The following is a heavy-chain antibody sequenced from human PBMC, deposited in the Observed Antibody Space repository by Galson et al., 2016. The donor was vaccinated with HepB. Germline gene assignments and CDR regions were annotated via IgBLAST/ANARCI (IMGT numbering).Heavy chain of an antibody. J-gene: IGHJ5*02. D-gene: IGHD3-3*01. Sequence: SLRLSCAASGFSFSHAWMHWVRQAPGKGLEWVGRIKSKTDGGTTDYAAPVKGRLAISRDNSKETLYLQMNRLKTEDTGVYYCTVAASYDFWSGYYMLDPWGQGTLVTVSS. CDR1: GFSFSHAW. CDR2: IKSKTDGGTT. CDR3: TVAASYDFWSGYYMLDP. V-gene: IGHV3-15*07.